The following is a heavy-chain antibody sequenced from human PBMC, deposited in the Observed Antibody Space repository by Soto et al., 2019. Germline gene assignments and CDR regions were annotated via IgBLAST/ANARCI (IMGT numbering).Heavy chain of an antibody. CDR1: GGSISSYY. V-gene: IGHV4-59*08. CDR2: IYYSGST. D-gene: IGHD3-10*01. Sequence: SETLSLTCTVSGGSISSYYWSWIRQPPGKGLEWIGYIYYSGSTNYNPSLKSRVTISVDTSKNQFSLKLNSMTAADTAVYYCGRHNIGSGSTLLGYRGQGNLVNLSS. CDR3: GRHNIGSGSTLLGY. J-gene: IGHJ4*02.